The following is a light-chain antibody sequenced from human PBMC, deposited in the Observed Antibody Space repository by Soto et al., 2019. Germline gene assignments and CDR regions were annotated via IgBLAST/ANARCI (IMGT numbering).Light chain of an antibody. CDR2: EVN. J-gene: IGLJ1*01. CDR3: CSSGGSPTYV. CDR1: SSNVGSYKL. Sequence: QSALTQPASVSGSPGQSITISCTGTSSNVGSYKLVSWYQQHPGEAPKLMIFEVNKRPSGVSNRFSGSKSGNTASLTISGLKVEDEADYYCCSSGGSPTYVFGTGTKVTV. V-gene: IGLV2-23*02.